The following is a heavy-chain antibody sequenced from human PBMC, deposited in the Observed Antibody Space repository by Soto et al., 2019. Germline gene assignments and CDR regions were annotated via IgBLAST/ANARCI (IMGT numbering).Heavy chain of an antibody. CDR1: GGSFMGYY. V-gene: IGHV4-34*01. J-gene: IGHJ5*02. Sequence: QVQLQQWGAGLLKPSETLSLTCGVYGGSFMGYYWGWIGQPPGKGLGWMGEINHSGSTNYTPSLKSRVTISVDTSKNQFSLKLNSVTAADTAVYYCARGRDGGAASWGQGTLVTVSS. D-gene: IGHD3-16*01. CDR2: INHSGST. CDR3: ARGRDGGAAS.